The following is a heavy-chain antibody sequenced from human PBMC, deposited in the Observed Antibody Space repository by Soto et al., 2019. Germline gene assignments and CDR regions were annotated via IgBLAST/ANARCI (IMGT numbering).Heavy chain of an antibody. Sequence: EASVKVSCKASGGTFSSYAISWVRQAPGQGLEWMGGIIPIFGTANYAQKFQGRVTITADESTSTAYMELSSLRSEDTAVYYCARLSGYSCGTYYYYGMDVWGQGTTVTVSS. CDR3: ARLSGYSCGTYYYYGMDV. CDR2: IIPIFGTA. CDR1: GGTFSSYA. V-gene: IGHV1-69*13. D-gene: IGHD5-18*01. J-gene: IGHJ6*02.